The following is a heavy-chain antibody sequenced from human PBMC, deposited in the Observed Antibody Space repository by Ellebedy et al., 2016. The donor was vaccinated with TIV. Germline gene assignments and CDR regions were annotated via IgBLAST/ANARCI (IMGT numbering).Heavy chain of an antibody. CDR2: ISSSGSTI. CDR3: TTDDGRDGYNYY. Sequence: GESLKISCAASGFTFSSYAMSWVRQAPGKGLEWVSYISSSGSTIYYADSVKGRFTISRDNSKNTLYLQMNSLKTEDTAVYYCTTDDGRDGYNYYWGQGTLVTVSS. D-gene: IGHD5-24*01. J-gene: IGHJ4*02. V-gene: IGHV3-48*01. CDR1: GFTFSSYA.